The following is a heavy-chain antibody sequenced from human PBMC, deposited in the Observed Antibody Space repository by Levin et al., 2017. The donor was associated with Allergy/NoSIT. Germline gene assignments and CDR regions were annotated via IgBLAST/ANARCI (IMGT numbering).Heavy chain of an antibody. CDR2: ISYDGSNK. CDR3: AKDRGGWYFDL. Sequence: GGSLRLSCAASGFTFSSYGMHWVRQAPGKGLEWVAVISYDGSNKYYADSVKGRFTISRDNSKNTLYLQMNSLRAEDTAVYYCAKDRGGWYFDLWGRGTLVTVSS. CDR1: GFTFSSYG. V-gene: IGHV3-30*18. D-gene: IGHD3-16*01. J-gene: IGHJ2*01.